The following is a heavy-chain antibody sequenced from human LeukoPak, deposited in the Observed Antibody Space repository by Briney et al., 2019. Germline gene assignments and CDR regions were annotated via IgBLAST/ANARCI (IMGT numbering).Heavy chain of an antibody. CDR3: ANWGYNGVDY. J-gene: IGHJ4*02. D-gene: IGHD1-1*01. Sequence: GGSLRLSCAASGFTFSSYAMSWVRQAPGKGLEWVSAISGSGGSTYYADSAKGRFTISRDNSKNTLYLQMNSLRAEDTAVYYCANWGYNGVDYWGQGTLVTVSS. V-gene: IGHV3-23*01. CDR1: GFTFSSYA. CDR2: ISGSGGST.